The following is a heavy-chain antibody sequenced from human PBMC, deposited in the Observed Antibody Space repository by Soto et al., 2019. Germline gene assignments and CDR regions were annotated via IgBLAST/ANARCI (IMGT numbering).Heavy chain of an antibody. Sequence: QVQLQESGPGLVKPSETLSLTCTVSGGSITNYYCSWFRQSPGKGLEWIGYISYSGTSAYNLSLKRRVTMSVDTSKTQFSLMLESVTATDTAVYYCASHGFGSLHGLVDVWGQGTTVIVSS. CDR1: GGSITNYY. V-gene: IGHV4-59*08. CDR3: ASHGFGSLHGLVDV. D-gene: IGHD3-10*01. CDR2: ISYSGTS. J-gene: IGHJ6*02.